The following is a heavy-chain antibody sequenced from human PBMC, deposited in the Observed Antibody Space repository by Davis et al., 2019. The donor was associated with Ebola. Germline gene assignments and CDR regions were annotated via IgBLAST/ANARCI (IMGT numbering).Heavy chain of an antibody. J-gene: IGHJ4*02. CDR1: GYTFTNYY. D-gene: IGHD2-15*01. CDR2: IIPFLGIA. CDR3: ARDIVVVDGGDY. V-gene: IGHV1-69*04. Sequence: SVKVSCKASGYTFTNYYMHWVRQAPGQGLEWMGRIIPFLGIANYAQKFQGRVTITADKSTSTAYMELSSLRSEDTAVYYCARDIVVVDGGDYWGQGTLVTVSS.